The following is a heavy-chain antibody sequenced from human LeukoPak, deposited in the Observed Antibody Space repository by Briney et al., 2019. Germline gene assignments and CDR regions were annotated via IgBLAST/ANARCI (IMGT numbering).Heavy chain of an antibody. Sequence: SETLSLTCTVSGDSINSLDLWSWVRQPPGKGLEWIGEMYLSGTTHSNPSVKSRVTISIDKSKNQFFLNLSPVTAADTAVYYCAGLVGRYSSGLYYYYFDYWGQGTLVTVSS. CDR1: GDSINSLDL. CDR2: MYLSGTT. J-gene: IGHJ4*02. CDR3: AGLVGRYSSGLYYYYFDY. D-gene: IGHD3-22*01. V-gene: IGHV4-4*02.